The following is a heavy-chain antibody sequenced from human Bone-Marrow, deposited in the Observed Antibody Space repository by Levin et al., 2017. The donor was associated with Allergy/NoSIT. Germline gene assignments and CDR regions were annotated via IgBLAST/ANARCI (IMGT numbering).Heavy chain of an antibody. V-gene: IGHV4-39*07. J-gene: IGHJ6*02. CDR1: GGSISSSSYY. Sequence: SQTLSLPCPVSGGSISSSSYYWGWIRQPPGKGLEWIGTIYYSGSTYYNPSLKSRVTISIDMSKNQFSLKLSSVTAADTAVYYCAREVAYDGPSDYSGMDVWGQGTTVTVSS. CDR3: AREVAYDGPSDYSGMDV. CDR2: IYYSGST. D-gene: IGHD5-12*01.